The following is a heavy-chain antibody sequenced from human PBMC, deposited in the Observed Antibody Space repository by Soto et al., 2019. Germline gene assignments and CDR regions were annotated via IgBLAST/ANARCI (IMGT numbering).Heavy chain of an antibody. J-gene: IGHJ4*02. Sequence: QVQLVESGGGVVQPGRSLRLSCAASGFIFRNYGMHWLRQAQGKGLEWLGVIVYDGSNKYYEDSVKGRFTISRDNSKNTLYLQMNSLRGEDTAVYYCAKGRDELWPGFDHWGQGTLVSVSS. CDR3: AKGRDELWPGFDH. D-gene: IGHD6-19*01. V-gene: IGHV3-30*18. CDR2: IVYDGSNK. CDR1: GFIFRNYG.